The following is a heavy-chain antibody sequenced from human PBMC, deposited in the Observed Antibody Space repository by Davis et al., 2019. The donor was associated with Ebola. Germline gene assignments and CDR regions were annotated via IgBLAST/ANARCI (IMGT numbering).Heavy chain of an antibody. Sequence: GESLKISCAASGFTVSSNYMSWVRQAPGKGLEWVSVIYSGGSTYYADSVKGRFTISRDKSKNTLYLQMNSLRAEDTAVYYCARGDGGKAWGQGTLVTVSS. CDR3: ARGDGGKA. CDR2: IYSGGST. CDR1: GFTVSSNY. J-gene: IGHJ5*02. V-gene: IGHV3-53*01. D-gene: IGHD4-23*01.